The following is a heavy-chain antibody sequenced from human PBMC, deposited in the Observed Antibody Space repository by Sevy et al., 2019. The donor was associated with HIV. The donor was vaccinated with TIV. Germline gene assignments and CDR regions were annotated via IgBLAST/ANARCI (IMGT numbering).Heavy chain of an antibody. V-gene: IGHV3-30*18. CDR2: ISYDGSNK. CDR1: GFTFSSYG. J-gene: IGHJ4*02. Sequence: GESLKISCAASGFTFSSYGMHWVRQAPGKGLEWVAVISYDGSNKYYAGSVKGRFTISRDNSKNTLYLQMNSLRAEDTAVYYCAKDAIAAEAYYFDYWGQGTLVTVSS. CDR3: AKDAIAAEAYYFDY. D-gene: IGHD6-13*01.